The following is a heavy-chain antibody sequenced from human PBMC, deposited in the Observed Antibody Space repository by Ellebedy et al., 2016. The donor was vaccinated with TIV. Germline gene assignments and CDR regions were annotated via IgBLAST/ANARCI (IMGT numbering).Heavy chain of an antibody. CDR2: SDSDGSNT. D-gene: IGHD3-22*01. CDR3: ARSGNYYDSSGYSY. Sequence: PGGSLRLSCAASGFIFSSYWMHWVRQAPGKGLMWVSRSDSDGSNTGYADIVKGRFTIARDNAKNKLYLQMNSLRAEDTAVYYCARSGNYYDSSGYSYWGQGTLVTVSS. CDR1: GFIFSSYW. J-gene: IGHJ4*02. V-gene: IGHV3-74*01.